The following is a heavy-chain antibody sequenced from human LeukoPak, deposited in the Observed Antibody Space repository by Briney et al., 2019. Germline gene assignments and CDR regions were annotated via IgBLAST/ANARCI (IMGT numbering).Heavy chain of an antibody. Sequence: GASVMVSCKASGYTFTGYYMHWVRQAPGQGLEWMGWINPNSGGTNYAQKFQGRVTMTRDTSISTAYMELSRLRSDDTAVYYCARDRRAYCGGDCYPGDYWGQGTLVTVSS. CDR1: GYTFTGYY. CDR2: INPNSGGT. CDR3: ARDRRAYCGGDCYPGDY. V-gene: IGHV1-2*02. J-gene: IGHJ4*02. D-gene: IGHD2-21*02.